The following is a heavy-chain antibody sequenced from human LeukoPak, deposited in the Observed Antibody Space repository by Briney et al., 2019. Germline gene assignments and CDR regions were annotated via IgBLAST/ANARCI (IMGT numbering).Heavy chain of an antibody. CDR1: GGSFSGYY. J-gene: IGHJ4*02. D-gene: IGHD6-19*01. V-gene: IGHV4-34*01. CDR2: INHSGST. Sequence: SETLSLTCAVYGGSFSGYYWSWIRQPPGKGLEWIGEINHSGSTNYNPSLKSRVTISVDTSKNQFSLKLSSVTAADTAVYYCARDHDSSGWYNYWGQGTLVTVSS. CDR3: ARDHDSSGWYNY.